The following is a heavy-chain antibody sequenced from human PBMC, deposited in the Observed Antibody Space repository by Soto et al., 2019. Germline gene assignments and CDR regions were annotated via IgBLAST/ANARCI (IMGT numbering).Heavy chain of an antibody. J-gene: IGHJ4*02. CDR3: ARDWAYYYDSSAPHFGY. Sequence: GASVKVSCKASGYTFTSYGISWVRQAPGQGLEWMGWISAYNGNTNYAQKLQGRVTMTTDTSTSTAYMELRSLRSDDTAVYYCARDWAYYYDSSAPHFGYWGQGTLVTVGS. D-gene: IGHD3-22*01. CDR1: GYTFTSYG. CDR2: ISAYNGNT. V-gene: IGHV1-18*01.